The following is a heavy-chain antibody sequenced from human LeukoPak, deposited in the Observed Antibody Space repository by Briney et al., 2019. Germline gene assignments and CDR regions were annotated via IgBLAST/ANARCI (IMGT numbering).Heavy chain of an antibody. CDR3: AKDVPLESSGGSCLGY. CDR1: GYTFTGYY. Sequence: ASVKVSCKASGYTFTGYYMHWVRQAPGQGLEWMGWINPNSGGTNYAQKFQGRVTMTRDTSISTAYMELSRLRSDDTAVYYCAKDVPLESSGGSCLGYWGQGTLVTVSS. D-gene: IGHD2-15*01. CDR2: INPNSGGT. V-gene: IGHV1-2*02. J-gene: IGHJ4*02.